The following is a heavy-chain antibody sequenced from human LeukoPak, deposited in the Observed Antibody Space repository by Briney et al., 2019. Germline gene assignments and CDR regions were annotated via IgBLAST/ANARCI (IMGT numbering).Heavy chain of an antibody. Sequence: PSDTLSLTCTVSGGAISGYYWSWIRQPAGKGLEWIGYIYYSGSTKYNPSLESRVTISVDTSKSQFSLKLSSVTTADTAVYYCARGGGSPEFWGQGTQVTVSS. V-gene: IGHV4-59*07. J-gene: IGHJ4*02. CDR1: GGAISGYY. D-gene: IGHD1-26*01. CDR2: IYYSGST. CDR3: ARGGGSPEF.